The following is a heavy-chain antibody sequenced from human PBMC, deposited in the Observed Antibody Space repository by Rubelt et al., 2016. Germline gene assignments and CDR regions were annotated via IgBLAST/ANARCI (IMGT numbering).Heavy chain of an antibody. J-gene: IGHJ3*02. CDR2: IIPILGIA. CDR3: ARVVRPPGSGDAFDI. CDR1: GGTFSSYA. Sequence: KKPGSSVKVSCRASGGTFSSYAISWVRQAPGQGLEWMGRIIPILGIANYAQKFQGRVTITADKSTSTAYMELSSLRSEDTAVCYCARVVRPPGSGDAFDIWGQGTMVTVSS. V-gene: IGHV1-69*04.